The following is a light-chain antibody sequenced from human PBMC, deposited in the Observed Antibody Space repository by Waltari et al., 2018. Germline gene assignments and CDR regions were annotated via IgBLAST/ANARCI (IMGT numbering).Light chain of an antibody. CDR3: SSYSGSKNFGL. CDR1: SSDVGGYKS. CDR2: AVT. J-gene: IGLJ2*01. V-gene: IGLV2-8*01. Sequence: QSALTQPPSASGFPGQSVTISCTGTSSDVGGYKSVPWYQQHPGKAPKLIIYAVTKRPSGVPDRFAGSKSGNTASLTVSGVQAEDEADYFCSSYSGSKNFGLFGGGTKLTVL.